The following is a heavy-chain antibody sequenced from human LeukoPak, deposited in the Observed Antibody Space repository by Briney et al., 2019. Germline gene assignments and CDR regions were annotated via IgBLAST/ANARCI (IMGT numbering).Heavy chain of an antibody. CDR1: GFTFGDYA. V-gene: IGHV3-43D*04. D-gene: IGHD3-22*01. Sequence: GGSLRLSCAASGFTFGDYAMHWVRQAPGKGLEWVSHISSEDDSTKYGDSVKGRFTISRDNSKNTLYLQMNSLRAEDTAVYYCARAAVDTMIAPLGYWGQGTLVTVPS. CDR2: ISSEDDST. J-gene: IGHJ4*02. CDR3: ARAAVDTMIAPLGY.